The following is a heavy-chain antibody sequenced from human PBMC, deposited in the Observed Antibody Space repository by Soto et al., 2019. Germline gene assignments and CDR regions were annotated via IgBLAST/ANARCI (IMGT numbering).Heavy chain of an antibody. D-gene: IGHD6-13*01. Sequence: QVQLVQSGAEVKKPGASVKVSCKASGYTFNDYYTHWVRQAPGQGLEWMGGINANSGGTNYPQKFQGRVTWARDTSLSTVDMEVRSLRSDDTAVFCCARGASSNWPDFWGRGTLVTVSS. CDR2: INANSGGT. CDR1: GYTFNDYY. J-gene: IGHJ4*02. CDR3: ARGASSNWPDF. V-gene: IGHV1-2*02.